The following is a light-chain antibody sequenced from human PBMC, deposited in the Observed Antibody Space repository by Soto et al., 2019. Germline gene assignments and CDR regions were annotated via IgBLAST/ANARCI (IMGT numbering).Light chain of an antibody. CDR1: QSVSNN. J-gene: IGKJ1*01. CDR2: GAS. Sequence: EIVMTHSPATLSVSPGERATLSCRASQSVSNNLAWYQQKSGQAPRLLIYGASTRATGIPARFSGSGSGTEFTLTITSLQSEDFAVYYCQQYNNWWTFGQGTKVDIK. CDR3: QQYNNWWT. V-gene: IGKV3-15*01.